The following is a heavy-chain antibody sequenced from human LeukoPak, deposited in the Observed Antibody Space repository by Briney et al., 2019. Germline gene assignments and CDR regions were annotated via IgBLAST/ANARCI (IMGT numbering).Heavy chain of an antibody. CDR1: GFTFSNYY. J-gene: IGHJ3*02. Sequence: PGGSLRLSCAASGFTFSNYYMYWVRQAPGKGLEWVSAISGSGGSTYYADSVKGRFTISRDNSKNTLYLQMNSLRAEDTAVYYCAKVPDYWLKGAFDIWGQGTMVTVSS. CDR2: ISGSGGST. V-gene: IGHV3-23*01. CDR3: AKVPDYWLKGAFDI. D-gene: IGHD3-9*01.